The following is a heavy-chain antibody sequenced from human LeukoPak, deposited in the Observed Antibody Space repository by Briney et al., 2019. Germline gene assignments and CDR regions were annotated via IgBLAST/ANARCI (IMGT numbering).Heavy chain of an antibody. CDR1: GYTFTSYY. Sequence: ASVKVSCKASGYTFTSYYMHWVRQAPGQGLEWMGIINPSGGSTSYAQKFQGRVTMTRDTSTSTVYMELSSLRSEDAAVYYCARGTDGWAHYWYFDLWGRGTLVTVSS. J-gene: IGHJ2*01. D-gene: IGHD2-8*02. CDR3: ARGTDGWAHYWYFDL. V-gene: IGHV1-46*01. CDR2: INPSGGST.